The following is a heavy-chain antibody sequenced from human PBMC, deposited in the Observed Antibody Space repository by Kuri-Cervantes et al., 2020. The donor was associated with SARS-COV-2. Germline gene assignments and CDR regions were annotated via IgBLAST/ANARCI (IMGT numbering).Heavy chain of an antibody. J-gene: IGHJ6*03. CDR3: AKKGVGSSTSTVYYYYYMDA. Sequence: LSLTCAASGFTVSSNYMSWVRQAPGKGLEWVSVIYSGGSTYYADSVKGRFTISRDNSKNTLYLQMNSLRAEDTAVYYCAKKGVGSSTSTVYYYYYMDAWGKGTTVTVSS. CDR2: IYSGGST. CDR1: GFTVSSNY. D-gene: IGHD2-2*01. V-gene: IGHV3-53*01.